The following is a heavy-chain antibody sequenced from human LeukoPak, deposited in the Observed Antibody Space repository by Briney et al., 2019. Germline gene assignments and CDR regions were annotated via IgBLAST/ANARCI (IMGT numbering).Heavy chain of an antibody. D-gene: IGHD6-19*01. J-gene: IGHJ6*03. V-gene: IGHV3-48*01. CDR1: GFSFRSYS. Sequence: PGGSLRLSCAASGFSFRSYSMNWVRQAPGKGLEWLAYISDTSETMSYADSVKGRFTISRDNFKNFLYLQMNSLRAEDTAVYYCAREYSSPSYYMDVWGKGTTVTVSS. CDR3: AREYSSPSYYMDV. CDR2: ISDTSETM.